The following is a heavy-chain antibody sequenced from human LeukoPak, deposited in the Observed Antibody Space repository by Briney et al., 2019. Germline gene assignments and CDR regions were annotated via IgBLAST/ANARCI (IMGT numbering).Heavy chain of an antibody. CDR3: ARYVVYGSGKYYFDY. D-gene: IGHD3-10*01. CDR1: GGSVNSRSDY. J-gene: IGHJ4*02. Sequence: SETLSLTCTVSGGSVNSRSDYWGWIRQPPGKGLEWIGSIYYSGSTHYNPSLKSRVTMSIDTSKNQFSLRLSSVTAADTAVYYCARYVVYGSGKYYFDYWGQGTLVTVSS. CDR2: IYYSGST. V-gene: IGHV4-39*01.